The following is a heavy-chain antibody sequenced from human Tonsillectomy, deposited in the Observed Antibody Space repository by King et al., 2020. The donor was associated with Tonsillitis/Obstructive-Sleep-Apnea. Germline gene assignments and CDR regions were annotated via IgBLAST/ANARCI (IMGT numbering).Heavy chain of an antibody. J-gene: IGHJ5*02. CDR1: GGSISSYY. CDR2: IYYSGST. V-gene: IGHV4-59*08. Sequence: VQLQESGPGLVKPSETLSLTCTVSGGSISSYYWSWIRQPPGKGLEWIGYIYYSGSTNYNPSLKSRVTISVDTSKNQFSLKLSSVTAADTAVYYCARQAGYGVVVAATGGYDNWCDPWGQGTLVTVSS. D-gene: IGHD2-15*01. CDR3: ARQAGYGVVVAATGGYDNWCDP.